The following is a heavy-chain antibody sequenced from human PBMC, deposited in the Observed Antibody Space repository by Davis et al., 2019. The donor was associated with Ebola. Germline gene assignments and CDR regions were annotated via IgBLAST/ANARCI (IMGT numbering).Heavy chain of an antibody. D-gene: IGHD5-18*01. CDR1: GYTFTNYY. CDR2: INPNDGRT. CDR3: ATGQWRLWLIY. J-gene: IGHJ4*02. V-gene: IGHV1-46*03. Sequence: ASVKVSCKASGYTFTNYYMHWVRQAPGQGLEWMGMINPNDGRTIYAQKFQGRVTVTRDTSATTAYMELSSLRSEDTAVYYCATGQWRLWLIYWGQGTLVTVSS.